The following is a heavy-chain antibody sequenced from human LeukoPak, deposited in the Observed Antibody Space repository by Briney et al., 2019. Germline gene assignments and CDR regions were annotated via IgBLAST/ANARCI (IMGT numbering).Heavy chain of an antibody. V-gene: IGHV3-7*01. CDR3: ARLDYDFWSGYSLPDY. Sequence: GGSLRLSCAASGFTFSSYWMGWVRQAPGKGLEWVANIKQDGSEKYYVDSVKGRFTISRDNAKNSLYLQMNSLRAEDTAVYYCARLDYDFWSGYSLPDYWGQGTLVTVSS. CDR2: IKQDGSEK. CDR1: GFTFSSYW. D-gene: IGHD3-3*01. J-gene: IGHJ4*02.